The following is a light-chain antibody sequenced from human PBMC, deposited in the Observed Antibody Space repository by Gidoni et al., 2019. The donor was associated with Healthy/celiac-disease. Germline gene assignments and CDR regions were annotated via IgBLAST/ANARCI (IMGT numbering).Light chain of an antibody. CDR1: QSVSSSY. CDR2: GAS. Sequence: ELVLTQSPGTLSLSPGERATLSCRASQSVSSSYLAWYQQKPGQAPRLLIYGASSRATGIPDRFSGSGSGTDFTLTISRLEPEDFAVYYCQQYGSSRTFDQGTTVEIK. CDR3: QQYGSSRT. V-gene: IGKV3-20*01. J-gene: IGKJ1*01.